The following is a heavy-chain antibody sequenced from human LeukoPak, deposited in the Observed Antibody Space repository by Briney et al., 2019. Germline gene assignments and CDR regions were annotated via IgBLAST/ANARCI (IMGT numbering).Heavy chain of an antibody. J-gene: IGHJ4*02. D-gene: IGHD3-3*01. CDR1: GGTFSSYT. V-gene: IGHV1-69*02. CDR3: VRGGSDDFWSGYYTRGALGY. Sequence: SVKVSCKASGGTFSSYTISWVRQAPGQGLEWMGRIIPILGIANYAQKFQGRVTITADKSTSTAYMELSSLRSEDTAVYYCVRGGSDDFWSGYYTRGALGYWGQGTLVTVSS. CDR2: IIPILGIA.